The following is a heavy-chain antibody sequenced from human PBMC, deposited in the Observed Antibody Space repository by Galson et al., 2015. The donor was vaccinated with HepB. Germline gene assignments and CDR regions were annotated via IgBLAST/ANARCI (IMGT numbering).Heavy chain of an antibody. J-gene: IGHJ3*02. CDR1: GYTFTSYG. CDR2: ISAYNGNT. V-gene: IGHV1-18*01. D-gene: IGHD6-13*01. CDR3: ARDQPLLYSSSWYGAFDI. Sequence: CKASGYTFTSYGISWVRQAPGQGLEWMGWISAYNGNTNYAQKLQGRVTMTTDTSTSTAYMELRSLRSDDTAVYYCARDQPLLYSSSWYGAFDIWGQGTMVTVSS.